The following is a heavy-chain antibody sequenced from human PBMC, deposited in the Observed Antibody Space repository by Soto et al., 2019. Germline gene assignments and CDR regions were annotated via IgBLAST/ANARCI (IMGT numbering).Heavy chain of an antibody. J-gene: IGHJ6*03. D-gene: IGHD3-10*01. Sequence: SETLSLTCAVSSGSISSSNWWSWVRQPPGQGLEWIGEIYHSGSTNYNPSLKSRVTISVDKSKNQFSLKLSSVTAADTAVYYCARIVLLWFGESPIYYMDVWGKGTTVTVSS. CDR2: IYHSGST. CDR1: SGSISSSNW. CDR3: ARIVLLWFGESPIYYMDV. V-gene: IGHV4-4*02.